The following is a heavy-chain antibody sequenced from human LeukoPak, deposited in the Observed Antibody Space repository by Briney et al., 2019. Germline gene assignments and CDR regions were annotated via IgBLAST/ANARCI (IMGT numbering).Heavy chain of an antibody. CDR2: INYSSNT. Sequence: SESLSLSCTVSGGSISNYYWSWIRQPPGKGLEWIAYINYSSNTNYNPSLKSRVTISVDTYKTQFSLKLSSVTAAETAVYYCAGGCYYDISGNYRYFDYWGQGTLVTVSS. D-gene: IGHD3-22*01. CDR3: AGGCYYDISGNYRYFDY. V-gene: IGHV4-59*01. J-gene: IGHJ4*02. CDR1: GGSISNYY.